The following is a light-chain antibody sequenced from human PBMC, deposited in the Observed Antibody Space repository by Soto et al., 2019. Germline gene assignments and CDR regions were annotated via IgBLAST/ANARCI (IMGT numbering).Light chain of an antibody. V-gene: IGKV3-20*01. Sequence: EIVLTQSPGTLSLSPGERAALSCRASQTISRSYLAWYQQKRGQAPRLLIYGTSNRATGIPDRFSGSGSGTDFTLTISSLQSEDFAVYYCQHYNTWPWTFGQGTKVEIK. J-gene: IGKJ1*01. CDR1: QTISRSY. CDR3: QHYNTWPWT. CDR2: GTS.